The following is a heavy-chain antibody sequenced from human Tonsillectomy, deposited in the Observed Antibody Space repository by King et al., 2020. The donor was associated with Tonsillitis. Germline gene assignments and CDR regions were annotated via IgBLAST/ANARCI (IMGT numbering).Heavy chain of an antibody. Sequence: VQLVESGGGLVKPGGSLRLSCAASGFTFSSYSMNWVRQAPGKGLEWVSSISSSSSYIYYADSVKGRFTISRDNAKNSLYLQMNSLRAEDTAVYYCARDERGYSYGPDYWGQGTLVTVSS. J-gene: IGHJ4*02. CDR3: ARDERGYSYGPDY. CDR2: ISSSSSYI. D-gene: IGHD5-18*01. CDR1: GFTFSSYS. V-gene: IGHV3-21*01.